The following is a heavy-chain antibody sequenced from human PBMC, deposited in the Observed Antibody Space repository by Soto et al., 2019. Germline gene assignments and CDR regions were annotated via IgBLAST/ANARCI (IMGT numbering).Heavy chain of an antibody. D-gene: IGHD1-26*01. J-gene: IGHJ3*02. CDR2: ISWNSGSI. CDR3: AKIDQWERDGYHHDAFDI. CDR1: GFTFDDYA. V-gene: IGHV3-9*01. Sequence: EVQLVESGGGLVQPGRSLRLSCAASGFTFDDYAMHWVRQAPGKGLEWVSGISWNSGSIGYADSVKGRFTISRDNAKNSLYLQMNSLRAEDTAVYYCAKIDQWERDGYHHDAFDIWGQGTMVTVSS.